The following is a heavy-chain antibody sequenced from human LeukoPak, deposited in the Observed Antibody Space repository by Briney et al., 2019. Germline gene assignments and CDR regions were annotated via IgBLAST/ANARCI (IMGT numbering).Heavy chain of an antibody. CDR2: ISGSGGST. J-gene: IGHJ4*02. CDR1: GFTFSSYA. Sequence: GGSLRLSCAASGFTFSSYAMSWVRQALGKGLEWVSAISGSGGSTYYADSVKGRFTISRDNSKNTLYLQMNSLRAEDTAVYYCAKDIRRYSSGDCWGQGTLVTVSS. CDR3: AKDIRRYSSGDC. D-gene: IGHD6-25*01. V-gene: IGHV3-23*01.